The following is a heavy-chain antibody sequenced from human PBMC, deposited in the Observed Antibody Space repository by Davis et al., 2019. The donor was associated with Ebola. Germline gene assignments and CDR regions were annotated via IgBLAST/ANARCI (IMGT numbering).Heavy chain of an antibody. D-gene: IGHD4-17*01. J-gene: IGHJ6*02. Sequence: GESLKISCAASGFTFTSYSMTWVRQAPGKGLEWVSGISGSGTDTYYADSVKGRFTFSRGNSKNTLYLQMNSLRAEDTAVYYCAKGSLYGSRSITAGVDVWGQGTTVTVSS. CDR2: ISGSGTDT. CDR3: AKGSLYGSRSITAGVDV. V-gene: IGHV3-23*01. CDR1: GFTFTSYS.